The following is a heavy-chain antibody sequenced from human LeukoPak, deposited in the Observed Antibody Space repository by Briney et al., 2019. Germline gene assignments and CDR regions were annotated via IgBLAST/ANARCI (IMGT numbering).Heavy chain of an antibody. J-gene: IGHJ6*02. D-gene: IGHD6-19*01. CDR1: GASISSHH. CDR3: ARADGAVAAYYGIDV. V-gene: IGHV4-59*11. Sequence: SETLSLTCTVSGASISSHHWTWLRQPPGKGLDGIGYIYYTGSINYSPSLKSRVPISVDTSKNQFSLKLSSVTAADTAVYYCARADGAVAAYYGIDVWGQGTTVTVSS. CDR2: IYYTGSI.